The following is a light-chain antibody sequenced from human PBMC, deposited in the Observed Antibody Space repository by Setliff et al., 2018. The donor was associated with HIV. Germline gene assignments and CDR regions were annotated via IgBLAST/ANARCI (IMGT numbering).Light chain of an antibody. CDR1: SSDVGAYNY. Sequence: ALTQPASVSGSPGQSITISCTGTSSDVGAYNYVSWYQQHPGKAPKLMIYEVSNRPSGVSNRFSGSKSGNTASLTISGLQAEDEADYYCSSHTDNGMYVFGTGTKVTVL. J-gene: IGLJ1*01. V-gene: IGLV2-14*01. CDR3: SSHTDNGMYV. CDR2: EVS.